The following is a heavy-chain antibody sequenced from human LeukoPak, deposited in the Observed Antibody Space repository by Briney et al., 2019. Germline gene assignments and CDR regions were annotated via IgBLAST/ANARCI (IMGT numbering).Heavy chain of an antibody. CDR2: FCYSGST. J-gene: IGHJ4*02. CDR3: ARGQGGNYYLNYFDY. D-gene: IGHD1-26*01. V-gene: IGHV4-59*01. CDR1: GASFSTYY. Sequence: SETLSLTCTVTGASFSTYYWSWIRRPPGKGLEWIGHFCYSGSTNYNPSLKSRVTISVDTSRNQFSLKLTSVTAADTAVYYCARGQGGNYYLNYFDYWGQGALVTVSS.